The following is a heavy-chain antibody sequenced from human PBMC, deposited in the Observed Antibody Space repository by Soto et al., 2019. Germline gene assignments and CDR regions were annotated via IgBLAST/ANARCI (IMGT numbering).Heavy chain of an antibody. Sequence: ASVKVSCKASGYTFTSYGISWVRQAPGQGLEWMGWISAYNGNTNYAQKLQGRVTMTTGTSTSSAYMELRSLRSDDTAVYYCARDQLPDVVVVAATGFDYWGQGTLVTVSS. CDR1: GYTFTSYG. CDR3: ARDQLPDVVVVAATGFDY. D-gene: IGHD2-15*01. V-gene: IGHV1-18*01. CDR2: ISAYNGNT. J-gene: IGHJ4*02.